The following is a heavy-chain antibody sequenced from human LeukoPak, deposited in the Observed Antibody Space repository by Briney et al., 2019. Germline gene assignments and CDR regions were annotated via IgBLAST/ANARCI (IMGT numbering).Heavy chain of an antibody. J-gene: IGHJ3*02. V-gene: IGHV1-2*02. D-gene: IGHD6-19*01. CDR2: INPNSGGT. CDR1: GYTFTGYY. CDR3: ASWSRGGWHQGAFDI. Sequence: GASVKVSCKASGYTFTGYYMHWVRQAPGQGLEWMGWINPNSGGTNYAQKFQGRVTMTRDTSISTTYMELSRLRSDDTAVYYCASWSRGGWHQGAFDIWGQGTMVTVSS.